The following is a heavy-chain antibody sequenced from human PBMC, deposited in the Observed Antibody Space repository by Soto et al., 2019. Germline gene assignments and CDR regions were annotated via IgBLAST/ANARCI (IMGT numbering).Heavy chain of an antibody. CDR2: ISDSGST. CDR3: ARRDRSGFSYWLDT. D-gene: IGHD3-22*01. V-gene: IGHV4-31*03. CDR1: GGSISDGYY. J-gene: IGHJ5*02. Sequence: QVQLQESGPGLVKPSQTLSLTCPVSGGSISDGYYWSWIRQHPGKGLEWIGSISDSGSTSYNPSLKSRLTISVDTSKNQFSLNLRSVTAADTAVYYCARRDRSGFSYWLDTWGQGTLVTVSS.